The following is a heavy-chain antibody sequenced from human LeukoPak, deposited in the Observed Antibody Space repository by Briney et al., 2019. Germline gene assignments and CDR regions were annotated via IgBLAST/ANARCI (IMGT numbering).Heavy chain of an antibody. CDR3: ARGAGATRGIYYYYYLDV. D-gene: IGHD1-26*01. V-gene: IGHV4-61*02. CDR1: GDSISSGSYY. CDR2: IYTSGVS. J-gene: IGHJ6*03. Sequence: SETLSLTCTVSGDSISSGSYYWTWIRQPAGKGLEWIGRIYTSGVSNYNPSLKSRVTLSLDTSENRFSLKPTSVTAADTAVYYCARGAGATRGIYYYYYLDVWGKGTAVTVSS.